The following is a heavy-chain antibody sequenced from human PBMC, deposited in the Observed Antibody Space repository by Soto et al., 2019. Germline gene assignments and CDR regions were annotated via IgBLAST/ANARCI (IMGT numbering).Heavy chain of an antibody. Sequence: EVQLLESGGGLVQPGGSLRLSCAASGFTFNSYAMTWVRQAPGKGLEWVSTIGPGGRSTYSADSVKGRFTLSRDNSKNTLYLQMNSLRVEDTAVYYCAKIRPSIDYWGQGTLVTVSS. CDR3: AKIRPSIDY. CDR2: IGPGGRST. V-gene: IGHV3-23*01. CDR1: GFTFNSYA. J-gene: IGHJ4*02. D-gene: IGHD3-16*01.